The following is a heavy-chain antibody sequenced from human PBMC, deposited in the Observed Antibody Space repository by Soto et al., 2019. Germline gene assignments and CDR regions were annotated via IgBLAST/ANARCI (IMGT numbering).Heavy chain of an antibody. D-gene: IGHD6-19*01. CDR3: SRAHSSGWANAFDI. Sequence: GGSLRLSCAASGFTVSSNYMSWVRQAPGKGLEWVSVIYSGGSTYYADSVKGRFTISRDNSKNTLYLQMNSLRAEDAAVYYCSRAHSSGWANAFDIWGQGTTVTVSS. V-gene: IGHV3-66*01. CDR1: GFTVSSNY. J-gene: IGHJ3*02. CDR2: IYSGGST.